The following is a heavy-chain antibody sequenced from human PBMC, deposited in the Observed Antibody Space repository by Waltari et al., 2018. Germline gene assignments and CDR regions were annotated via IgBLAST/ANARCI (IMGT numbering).Heavy chain of an antibody. D-gene: IGHD3-3*01. CDR3: ASGFGVVISVDY. J-gene: IGHJ4*02. CDR2: IHYSGRT. Sequence: QLQLQESGPGLVKPSETLSLTCTVSGGSISSSSYYWGWIRQPPGKGLEWIGSIHYSGRTSYNPSLKSRVTISVDTSKNQFSLKLSSVTAADTAVYYCASGFGVVISVDYWGQGTLVTVSS. CDR1: GGSISSSSYY. V-gene: IGHV4-39*07.